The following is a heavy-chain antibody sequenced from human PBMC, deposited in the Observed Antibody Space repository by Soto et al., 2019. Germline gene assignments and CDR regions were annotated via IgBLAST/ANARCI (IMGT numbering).Heavy chain of an antibody. CDR3: ARASDSSGYYYQTKIFDY. D-gene: IGHD3-22*01. Sequence: PSETLSLTCTVSGGSISSYYWSWIRQPPGKGLEWIWYIYYSGSTYYNPSLKSRVTISVDTSKNQFSLKLSSVTAADTAVYYFARASDSSGYYYQTKIFDYWGQGTLVTVSS. CDR2: IYYSGST. J-gene: IGHJ4*02. CDR1: GGSISSYY. V-gene: IGHV4-59*12.